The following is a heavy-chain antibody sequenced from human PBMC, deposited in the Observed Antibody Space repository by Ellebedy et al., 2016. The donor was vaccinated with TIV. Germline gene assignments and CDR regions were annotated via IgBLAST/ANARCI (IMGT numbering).Heavy chain of an antibody. CDR1: GGSIVNSPNF. CDR3: PRVLPAGPLSTIDH. V-gene: IGHV4-39*01. D-gene: IGHD2-2*01. J-gene: IGHJ4*02. Sequence: GSLRLXCTVSGGSIVNSPNFWGWIRQPPGKGLQWIGSVFYRGSTHYNPSLKSRVTISADTSKNQFSLKVPSVTAAETAVYYCPRVLPAGPLSTIDHWGQGTLVTVSS. CDR2: VFYRGST.